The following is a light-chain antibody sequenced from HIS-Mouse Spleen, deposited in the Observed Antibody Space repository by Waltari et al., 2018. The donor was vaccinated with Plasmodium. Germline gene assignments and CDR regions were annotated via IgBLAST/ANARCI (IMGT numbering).Light chain of an antibody. V-gene: IGKV1-5*03. Sequence: DIQMTQSPSTLSASVGDRVTITGRASQSISSWLAWYQQKPGKAPKLLIYKASSLESGVTSRFSGSGSGTEFTLTISSLQPDDFATYYCQQYNSYSYTFGQGTKLEIK. J-gene: IGKJ2*01. CDR1: QSISSW. CDR2: KAS. CDR3: QQYNSYSYT.